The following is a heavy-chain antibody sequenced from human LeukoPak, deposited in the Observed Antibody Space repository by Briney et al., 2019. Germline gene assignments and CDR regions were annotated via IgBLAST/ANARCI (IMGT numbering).Heavy chain of an antibody. CDR3: ARITSYSSSWYAARYWYFDL. J-gene: IGHJ2*01. V-gene: IGHV4-34*01. Sequence: SETLSLTCAVYGGSFSGYYWSWIRQPPGKGLEWIGEINHSGSTNYNPSLKSRVTISVDTSKNQFSLKLSSVTAADTAVYYCARITSYSSSWYAARYWYFDLWGRGTLVTVSS. D-gene: IGHD6-13*01. CDR2: INHSGST. CDR1: GGSFSGYY.